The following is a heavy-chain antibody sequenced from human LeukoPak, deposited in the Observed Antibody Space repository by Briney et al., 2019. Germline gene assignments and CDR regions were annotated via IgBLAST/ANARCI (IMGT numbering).Heavy chain of an antibody. D-gene: IGHD1-26*01. CDR3: ARDSGSGNNDY. CDR2: ISAYNGNT. Sequence: VASVKVSCKASGYTFTSYGISWVRQAPGQGLEWMGWISAYNGNTNYSQNFQGRVTFISNTSATTAFMELSSLRSEDAAVYYCARDSGSGNNDYWGQGTLVTVSS. CDR1: GYTFTSYG. J-gene: IGHJ4*02. V-gene: IGHV1-18*01.